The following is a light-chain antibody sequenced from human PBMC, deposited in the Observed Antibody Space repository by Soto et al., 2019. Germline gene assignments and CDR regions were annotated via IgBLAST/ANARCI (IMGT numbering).Light chain of an antibody. CDR1: QDISIY. J-gene: IGKJ3*01. Sequence: DIQMTQSPSSLSASVGDRVTITCQASQDISIYLNWYQHKSRKAPRLLIYDASNLETGVPSRFSGSGSATDFTFTISSLQPEDIATYYCQQYDNLFTFGPGTKVDIK. V-gene: IGKV1-33*01. CDR3: QQYDNLFT. CDR2: DAS.